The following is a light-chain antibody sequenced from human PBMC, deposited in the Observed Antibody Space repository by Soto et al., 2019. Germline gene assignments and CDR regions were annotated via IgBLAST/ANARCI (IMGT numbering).Light chain of an antibody. CDR1: QSVSSN. CDR3: QQYNNWPRT. Sequence: EMKTSPATLSVSPGGIATLSFRASQSVSSNLAWYQQRLGQAPRLLIYGASTRATGIPARFSGSGSGKEGTLTISSLQSEEFAVYYCQQYNNWPRTVGQGTKGDIK. CDR2: GAS. J-gene: IGKJ1*01. V-gene: IGKV3-15*01.